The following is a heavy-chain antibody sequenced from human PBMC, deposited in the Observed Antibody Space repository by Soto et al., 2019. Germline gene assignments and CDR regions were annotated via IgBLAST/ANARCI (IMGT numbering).Heavy chain of an antibody. J-gene: IGHJ6*02. CDR3: ARLFRGYSGYDLYYYGMDV. D-gene: IGHD5-12*01. Sequence: RGESLKIACQGSGYSFTSYWIGWVRQMPGKGLEWMGIIYPGDSDTRYSPSFQGQVTISADKSISTAYLQWSSLKASDTAMYYCARLFRGYSGYDLYYYGMDVWGQGTTVT. V-gene: IGHV5-51*01. CDR1: GYSFTSYW. CDR2: IYPGDSDT.